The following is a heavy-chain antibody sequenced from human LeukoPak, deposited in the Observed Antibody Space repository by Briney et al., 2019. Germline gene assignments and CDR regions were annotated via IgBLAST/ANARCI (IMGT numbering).Heavy chain of an antibody. Sequence: GGSLRLSCAASGFTFSSYTMSWVRQAPGKGLDWVSAIGGSGGDTYYADSVKGRFTISRDNAKNSLYLQMNSLRADDTAVYYCVGPGDYGDGRDPAHNWFDPWGQGTLVTVSS. V-gene: IGHV3-23*01. D-gene: IGHD4-17*01. CDR2: IGGSGGDT. CDR3: VGPGDYGDGRDPAHNWFDP. J-gene: IGHJ5*02. CDR1: GFTFSSYT.